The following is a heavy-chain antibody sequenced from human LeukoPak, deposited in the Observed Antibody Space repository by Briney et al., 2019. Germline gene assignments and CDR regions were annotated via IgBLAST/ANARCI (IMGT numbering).Heavy chain of an antibody. CDR3: ARSGGSYWY. J-gene: IGHJ4*02. CDR2: LSGRDGST. V-gene: IGHV3-23*01. Sequence: GGSLRLSCAASGFTFSSSAMSWVRQALGKGLEWVSGLSGRDGSTYCADSVKGRFTISRDNSNNALYLQMNSLRAEDTAVYYCARSGGSYWYWGQGTLVTVSS. CDR1: GFTFSSSA. D-gene: IGHD1-26*01.